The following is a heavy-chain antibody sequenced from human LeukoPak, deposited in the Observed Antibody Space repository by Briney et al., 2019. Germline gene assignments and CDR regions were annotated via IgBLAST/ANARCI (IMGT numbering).Heavy chain of an antibody. CDR1: GFSVINNY. D-gene: IGHD5-24*01. CDR2: ISTSGSTI. V-gene: IGHV3-11*04. CDR3: ASLPDGLGGYNYFDY. J-gene: IGHJ4*02. Sequence: GGSLRLSCAASGFSVINNYMNWVRQAPGKGLEWVSYISTSGSTIYYADSVKGRFTISRDNAKNSLYLQMNSLRAEDTAVYYCASLPDGLGGYNYFDYWGQGTLVTVSS.